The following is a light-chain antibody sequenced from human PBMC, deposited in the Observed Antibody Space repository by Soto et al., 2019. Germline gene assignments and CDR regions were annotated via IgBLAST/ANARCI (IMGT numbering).Light chain of an antibody. Sequence: QSALTQRPSASGSPGQSVTISCTGTSSDIGGYNYVSWYQQHPGKAPKLIIYAVSQRPSGVPGRFSASKSGNTASLTVSGLQADDEAHYYCSSYTPGSKLFGGGTKLTVL. CDR3: SSYTPGSKL. V-gene: IGLV2-8*01. J-gene: IGLJ2*01. CDR1: SSDIGGYNY. CDR2: AVS.